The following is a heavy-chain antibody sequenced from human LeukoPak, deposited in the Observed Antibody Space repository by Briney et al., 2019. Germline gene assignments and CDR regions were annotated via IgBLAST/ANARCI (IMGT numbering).Heavy chain of an antibody. J-gene: IGHJ6*02. Sequence: ASVKVSWKASGYTFTSYCISWVRQAPGQGLEWMGWISAYNGNTNYAQKLQGRVTMTTDTSTSTAYMVLRSLRSDDTAVYYCARVDIVVVPAAKGPYYYYGMDVWGQGTTVTVSS. CDR3: ARVDIVVVPAAKGPYYYYGMDV. CDR1: GYTFTSYC. CDR2: ISAYNGNT. V-gene: IGHV1-18*01. D-gene: IGHD2-2*03.